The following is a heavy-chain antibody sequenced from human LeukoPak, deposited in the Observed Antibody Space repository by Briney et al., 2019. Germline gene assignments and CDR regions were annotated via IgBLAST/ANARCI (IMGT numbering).Heavy chain of an antibody. CDR1: GGSLSGHY. CDR2: VSYTGRT. D-gene: IGHD3-22*01. CDR3: ARHLYNDISGDPDTFDV. V-gene: IGHV4-59*11. Sequence: SETLSLTCTVSGGSLSGHYWSWIRQPPGKRLEWIGYVSYTGRTKYNPSLQSRVTISIDTSKSQFSLKLTSVTSADTAVYSCARHLYNDISGDPDTFDVWGQGTTVIVSS. J-gene: IGHJ3*01.